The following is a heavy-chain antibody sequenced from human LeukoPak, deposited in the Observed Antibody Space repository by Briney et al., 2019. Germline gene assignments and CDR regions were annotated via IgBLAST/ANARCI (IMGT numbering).Heavy chain of an antibody. CDR1: GFTFTSSA. Sequence: ASVKVSCKASGFTFTSSAVQWVRQARGQRLEWIGWIVVGSGNTNYAQKFQERVTITRDMSTSTAYMELSSLRSEDTAVYYCAGAAPQAYCGGDCYPRYGMDVWGQGTTVTVSS. J-gene: IGHJ6*02. CDR3: AGAAPQAYCGGDCYPRYGMDV. D-gene: IGHD2-21*02. V-gene: IGHV1-58*01. CDR2: IVVGSGNT.